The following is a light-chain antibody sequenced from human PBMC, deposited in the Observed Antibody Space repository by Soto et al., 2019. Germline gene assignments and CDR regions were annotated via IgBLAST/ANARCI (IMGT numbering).Light chain of an antibody. CDR1: QSIDNW. CDR3: QQFSSYST. Sequence: DIQMTQSPSTLSASVGDRVTITCRASQSIDNWLAWYQQKPGKAPKLLIYAASTLETWVPSRFSGSGSGTEFTLTIKSLQPDDFATYYCQQFSSYSTFGQGTKVEIK. V-gene: IGKV1-5*01. CDR2: AAS. J-gene: IGKJ1*01.